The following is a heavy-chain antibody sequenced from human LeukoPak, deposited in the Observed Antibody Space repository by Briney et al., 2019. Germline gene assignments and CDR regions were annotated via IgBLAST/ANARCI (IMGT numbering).Heavy chain of an antibody. V-gene: IGHV1-69*06. CDR2: IIPIFGTA. D-gene: IGHD1-1*01. Sequence: SVKVSCKASGGTFSSYAISWVRQAPGQGLEWMGGIIPIFGTANYAQKFQGRVTITADKSTSTAYMELSSLRSEDTAVYYCARAHRQLERLGRYYFDYWGQGTLVTVSS. J-gene: IGHJ4*02. CDR3: ARAHRQLERLGRYYFDY. CDR1: GGTFSSYA.